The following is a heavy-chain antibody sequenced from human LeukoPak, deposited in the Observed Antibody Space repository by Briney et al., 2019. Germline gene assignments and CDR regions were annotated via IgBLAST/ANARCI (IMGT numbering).Heavy chain of an antibody. J-gene: IGHJ4*02. CDR2: TNQDGSDK. CDR3: ARDHVVDGLVFDY. Sequence: GGSLRLSCAAAGFTFRSHWRSWIRQAPGKGLEWVANTNQDGSDKQYVDSVKDRFTISRDNAKNSLYLQMDSLRAEDTGLYYCARDHVVDGLVFDYWGQGALVTVSS. CDR1: GFTFRSHW. V-gene: IGHV3-7*01. D-gene: IGHD2-15*01.